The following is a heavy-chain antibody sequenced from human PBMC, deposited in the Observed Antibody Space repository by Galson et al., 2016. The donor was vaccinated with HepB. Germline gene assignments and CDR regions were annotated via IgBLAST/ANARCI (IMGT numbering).Heavy chain of an antibody. CDR3: ARLTGSTYYMDV. CDR2: IYNSVST. Sequence: SETLSLTCTVSDGSISSSTYYWGWIRQPPGKGLEWIGSIYNSVSTYYNPSLKSRVTISVDTSKNQFSLKLRSVTAADTAVYYCARLTGSTYYMDVWGKGTTVTVSS. V-gene: IGHV4-39*01. D-gene: IGHD1-14*01. J-gene: IGHJ6*03. CDR1: DGSISSSTYY.